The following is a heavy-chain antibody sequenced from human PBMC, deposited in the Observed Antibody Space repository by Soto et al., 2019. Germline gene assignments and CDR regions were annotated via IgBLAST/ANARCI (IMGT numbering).Heavy chain of an antibody. Sequence: QVQLVQPGPEVQKPGASVKVSCRTSGYIFNNFGITWVPQAPGLGPEWLGWISSKTGTINFSQTFQDRVTLTTDPSTSTAYMELTSLTFDDSAVYFCARDFDFDIDYWGQGTLVTVS. CDR3: ARDFDFDIDY. V-gene: IGHV1-18*01. CDR2: ISSKTGTI. CDR1: GYIFNNFG. J-gene: IGHJ4*02. D-gene: IGHD3-9*01.